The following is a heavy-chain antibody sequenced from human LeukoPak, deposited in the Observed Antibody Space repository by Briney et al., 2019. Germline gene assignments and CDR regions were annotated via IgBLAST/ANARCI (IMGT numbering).Heavy chain of an antibody. J-gene: IGHJ4*02. CDR2: IWYDGSNK. Sequence: GRSLRLSCAASGFTFSSYGMHWVRQAPGKGLEWVAVIWYDGSNKYYADSVKGRFTISRDNSKNTLYLQMNSLRAEDTAVYYCARVLSGWSYYFDYWGQGTLVTVSS. CDR3: ARVLSGWSYYFDY. D-gene: IGHD6-19*01. CDR1: GFTFSSYG. V-gene: IGHV3-33*01.